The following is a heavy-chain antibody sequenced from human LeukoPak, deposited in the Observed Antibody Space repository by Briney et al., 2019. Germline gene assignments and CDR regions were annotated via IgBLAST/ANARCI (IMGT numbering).Heavy chain of an antibody. V-gene: IGHV4-59*01. D-gene: IGHD7-27*01. Sequence: SETLSLTCTVSGGSISSYYWSWIRQPPGKGLEWIGYIYNSGSTTYNPSPKSRVTILVNTAKNQFSLKLSSVTAADTAVYYCARVFYQSWTVLTGDVYFDYWGQGTLVTVSS. CDR3: ARVFYQSWTVLTGDVYFDY. J-gene: IGHJ4*02. CDR1: GGSISSYY. CDR2: IYNSGST.